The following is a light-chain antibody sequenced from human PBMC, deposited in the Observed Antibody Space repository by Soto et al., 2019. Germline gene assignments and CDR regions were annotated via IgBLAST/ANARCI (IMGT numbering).Light chain of an antibody. CDR1: PSLTNF. V-gene: IGKV3-20*01. J-gene: IGKJ1*01. CDR3: QQYGSTPPGT. CDR2: GAS. Sequence: IVLTQSPGTLSLSPGERATLSCRASPSLTNFLAWYQQQPGQAPRLLIYGASSRPTAIPDRFSGSGSGTDFTLTISRLQPEDFAVYYCQQYGSTPPGTFGQGTKVDIK.